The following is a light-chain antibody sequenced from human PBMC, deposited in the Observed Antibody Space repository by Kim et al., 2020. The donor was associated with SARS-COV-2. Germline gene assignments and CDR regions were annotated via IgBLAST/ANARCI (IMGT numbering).Light chain of an antibody. CDR2: DVN. Sequence: YNYVSWYQQYPGKAPKLMIYDVNKRPSGVSNRFSGSKSGNMASLTISGLQAEDEADYYCSSYATSRSYVFGTGTKVTVL. CDR1: YNY. J-gene: IGLJ1*01. V-gene: IGLV2-14*03. CDR3: SSYATSRSYV.